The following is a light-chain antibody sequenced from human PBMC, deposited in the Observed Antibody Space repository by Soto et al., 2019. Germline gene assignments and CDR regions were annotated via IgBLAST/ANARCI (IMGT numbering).Light chain of an antibody. V-gene: IGKV3-15*01. CDR1: QSVSSN. Sequence: EIVMTQSPATLSVSPGERVTLSCRASQSVSSNLAWYQQKPGQAPRLLIYGASSRATGVPVRFSGSGSGVAFTLTISGLQSEDSATYYCQQYDIWPPYTFGQGTKVDIK. CDR3: QQYDIWPPYT. CDR2: GAS. J-gene: IGKJ2*01.